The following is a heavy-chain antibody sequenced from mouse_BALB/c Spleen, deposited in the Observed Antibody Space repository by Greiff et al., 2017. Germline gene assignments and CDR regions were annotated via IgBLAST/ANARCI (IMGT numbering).Heavy chain of an antibody. Sequence: QVQLQQSGAELMKPGASVKISCKATGYTFSSYWIEWVKQRPGHGLEWIGEILPGSGSTNYNEKFKGKATFTADTSSTTAYMQLSSLTSEDSAVYYGAKKITTGWFAYWGQGTLVTVSA. CDR3: AKKITTGWFAY. CDR2: ILPGSGST. V-gene: IGHV1-9*01. D-gene: IGHD2-4*01. J-gene: IGHJ3*01. CDR1: GYTFSSYW.